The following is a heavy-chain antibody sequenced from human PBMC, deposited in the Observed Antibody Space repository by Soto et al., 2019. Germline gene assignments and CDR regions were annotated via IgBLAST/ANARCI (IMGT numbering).Heavy chain of an antibody. J-gene: IGHJ4*02. Sequence: GGSLRLSCAASGFTVSSNYMSWVRQAPGKGLEWVSVIYSGGSTYYADSVKGRFTISRDNSKNTLYLQMNSLRAEDTAVYYCASTDYYDSSGYYQGGYYFDYRGQGTLVTVSS. CDR1: GFTVSSNY. D-gene: IGHD3-22*01. CDR2: IYSGGST. V-gene: IGHV3-53*01. CDR3: ASTDYYDSSGYYQGGYYFDY.